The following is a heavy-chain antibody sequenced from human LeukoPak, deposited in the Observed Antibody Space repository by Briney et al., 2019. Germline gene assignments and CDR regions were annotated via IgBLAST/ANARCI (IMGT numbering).Heavy chain of an antibody. J-gene: IGHJ4*02. CDR3: ARGGFGGITMVRADY. V-gene: IGHV3-11*04. CDR1: GFTFSDYY. Sequence: GGSLRLSCAASGFTFSDYYMSWIRQAPGKGLEWVSYISSSGSTIYYADSVKGRFTISRDNSKNTLYLQMNSLRAEDTAVYYCARGGFGGITMVRADYWGQGTLVTVSS. CDR2: ISSSGSTI. D-gene: IGHD3-10*01.